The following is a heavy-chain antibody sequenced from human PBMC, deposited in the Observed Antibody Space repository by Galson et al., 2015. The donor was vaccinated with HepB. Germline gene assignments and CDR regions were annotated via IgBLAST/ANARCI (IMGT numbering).Heavy chain of an antibody. Sequence: SLRLSCAVSGFTVSTKYMSWVRQSPGKGLEWVSVIYSGGTPVYQNALEGGFSISRDKFQNTLYFQKNSLRVEDTAVYYCARAGGDYGDYKYYFEYWGQGTLVTVSS. CDR2: IYSGGTP. J-gene: IGHJ4*02. D-gene: IGHD4-17*01. CDR1: GFTVSTKY. V-gene: IGHV3-66*01. CDR3: ARAGGDYGDYKYYFEY.